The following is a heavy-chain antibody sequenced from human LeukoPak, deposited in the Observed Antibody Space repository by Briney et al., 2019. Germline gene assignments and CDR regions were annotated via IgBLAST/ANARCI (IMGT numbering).Heavy chain of an antibody. D-gene: IGHD3-3*01. J-gene: IGHJ6*03. CDR3: ARGFKIFPVYYYMDV. CDR2: INHSGST. Sequence: SETLSLTCAVYGGSFSGSYWSWIRQPPGKGLEWIGEINHSGSTNYNPSLKSRVTISVDTSKNQFSLKLSSVTAADTAVYYCARGFKIFPVYYYMDVWGEGTTVTVSS. CDR1: GGSFSGSY. V-gene: IGHV4-34*01.